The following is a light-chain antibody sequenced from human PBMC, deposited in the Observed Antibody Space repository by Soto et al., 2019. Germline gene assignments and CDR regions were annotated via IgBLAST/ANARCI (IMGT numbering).Light chain of an antibody. Sequence: LTQPRSVSGSPGQSVTISWTGTSSDVGGYNYVSWYQQHPGKAPKLMIYDVSKRPSGVPDHFSGSKSGNTASLTISGLQAEDEADYYCCSYAGSYWVFGGGTKVTVL. J-gene: IGLJ2*01. CDR2: DVS. CDR1: SSDVGGYNY. CDR3: CSYAGSYWV. V-gene: IGLV2-11*01.